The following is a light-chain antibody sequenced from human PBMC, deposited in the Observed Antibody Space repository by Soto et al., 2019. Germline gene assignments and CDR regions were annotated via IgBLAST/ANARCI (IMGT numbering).Light chain of an antibody. V-gene: IGKV3-20*01. CDR2: GAS. Sequence: EIVLTQSPGTLSLSPGEAATLSFMSSQSVSSSYLAWYQQKPGQAPRLLIYGASSRATGIPDRFSGSGSGTDFTLTISRLEPEDFAVYYCQQYGSSPWTFGQGTKVDIK. CDR1: QSVSSSY. CDR3: QQYGSSPWT. J-gene: IGKJ1*01.